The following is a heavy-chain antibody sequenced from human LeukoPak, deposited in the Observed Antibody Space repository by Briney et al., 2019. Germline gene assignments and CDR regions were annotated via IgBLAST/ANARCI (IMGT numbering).Heavy chain of an antibody. CDR2: IYYSGST. D-gene: IGHD1-1*01. J-gene: IGHJ2*01. V-gene: IGHV4-59*01. CDR3: ARLSDDARYFDL. CDR1: GGSISSYY. Sequence: SETLSLTCTVSGGSISSYYWSWIRQPPGKGLEWIGYIYYSGSTNYNPSLKSRVTISVDTSKNQFSLKLSSVTAADTAVYYCARLSDDARYFDLWRRGTLVTVSS.